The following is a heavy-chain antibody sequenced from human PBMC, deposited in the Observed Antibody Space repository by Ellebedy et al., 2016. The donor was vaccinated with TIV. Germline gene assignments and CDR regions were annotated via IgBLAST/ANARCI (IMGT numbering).Heavy chain of an antibody. D-gene: IGHD3-16*01. CDR2: IYPDDSET. Sequence: GESLKISCQGFGYSFSNYWIGWVRQLPGKGLEWVGIIYPDDSETRYSPSFQGRVTISADKSISTAYLQWSSLKASDTAMYYCARQGGVNFRVDYWGQGTLVTVSS. CDR1: GYSFSNYW. J-gene: IGHJ4*02. V-gene: IGHV5-51*01. CDR3: ARQGGVNFRVDY.